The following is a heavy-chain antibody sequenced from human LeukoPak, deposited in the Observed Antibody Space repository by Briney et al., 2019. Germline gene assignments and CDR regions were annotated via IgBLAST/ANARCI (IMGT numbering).Heavy chain of an antibody. CDR2: INSDGSST. Sequence: GGSLRLSCAASGFTFSSYWMHWVRQAPGKGLVWVSRINSDGSSTSYADSVKGRFTISRNNAKNTLYLQMNSLRAEDTAVYYCAGYCSGGSCYKLPDYWGQGTLVTVSS. V-gene: IGHV3-74*01. D-gene: IGHD2-15*01. CDR3: AGYCSGGSCYKLPDY. J-gene: IGHJ4*02. CDR1: GFTFSSYW.